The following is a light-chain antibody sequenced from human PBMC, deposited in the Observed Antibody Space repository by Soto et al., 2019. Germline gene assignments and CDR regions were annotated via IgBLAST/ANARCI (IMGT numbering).Light chain of an antibody. CDR1: QSVSNN. CDR3: LHYKDWPRWT. CDR2: GAS. Sequence: EIVMTQSPATLSVSPGERVTLSCRASQSVSNNLAWYQQQPGQAPRLLIYGASTTATGIPARFSGSGSGTEFTLTISSLQSEDFAVYYCLHYKDWPRWTFXQGTKVDIK. V-gene: IGKV3-15*01. J-gene: IGKJ1*01.